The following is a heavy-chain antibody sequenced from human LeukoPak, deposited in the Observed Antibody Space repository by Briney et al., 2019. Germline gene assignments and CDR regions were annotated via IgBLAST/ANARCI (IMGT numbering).Heavy chain of an antibody. Sequence: GGSLRLSCPVSGFTFSSYAMSWVRQAPGRGLEWVSVISTSGESAYYADSVKGRFTISRDNSKNTLYLQMNSLRAEDTAVYYCASSAGALIDCWGQGTLVIVSS. V-gene: IGHV3-23*01. CDR2: ISTSGESA. CDR3: ASSAGALIDC. D-gene: IGHD6-19*01. J-gene: IGHJ4*02. CDR1: GFTFSSYA.